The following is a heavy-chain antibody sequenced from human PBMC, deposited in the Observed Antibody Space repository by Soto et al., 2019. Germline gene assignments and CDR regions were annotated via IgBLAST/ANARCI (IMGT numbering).Heavy chain of an antibody. Sequence: EVQLLESGGGLVQPGGSLRLSSAASGFSFTTYAMGWVRQAPGKGLEGVSAVSGSGSTTYYADSVKGRFIISRNNAKTTAYLYMNSLRAEDTAVYYCARDPRYYDSGGYYDYWGQGTLVTVSS. J-gene: IGHJ4*02. CDR2: VSGSGSTT. D-gene: IGHD3-22*01. CDR1: GFSFTTYA. CDR3: ARDPRYYDSGGYYDY. V-gene: IGHV3-23*01.